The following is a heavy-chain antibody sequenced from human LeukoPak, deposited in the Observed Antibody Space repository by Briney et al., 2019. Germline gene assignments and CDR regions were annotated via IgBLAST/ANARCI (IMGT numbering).Heavy chain of an antibody. CDR2: ISSSSSTI. CDR1: AFTFSSYT. Sequence: PGGSLRLSCAASAFTFSSYTMTLVRQAPGKGLEWVSHISSSSSTIHYADSVKGRFTISRDNAKNSLYLQMNSLRAEDTAVYYCARERYSSEDDAFDIWGQGTVVTVSS. V-gene: IGHV3-48*01. CDR3: ARERYSSEDDAFDI. D-gene: IGHD6-19*01. J-gene: IGHJ3*02.